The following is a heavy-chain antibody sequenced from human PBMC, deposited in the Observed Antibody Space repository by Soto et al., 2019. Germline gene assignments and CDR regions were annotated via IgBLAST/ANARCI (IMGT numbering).Heavy chain of an antibody. CDR1: GFTFSSYG. CDR2: ISYDGSNK. Sequence: GGSLRLSCAASGFTFSSYGMHWVRQAPGKGLEWVAVISYDGSNKYYADSVKGRFTISRDNSKNTLYLQMNSLRAEDTAVYYCANDHGSISMYYYYVMDVGGQGATVTVSS. J-gene: IGHJ6*02. D-gene: IGHD2-15*01. V-gene: IGHV3-30*18. CDR3: ANDHGSISMYYYYVMDV.